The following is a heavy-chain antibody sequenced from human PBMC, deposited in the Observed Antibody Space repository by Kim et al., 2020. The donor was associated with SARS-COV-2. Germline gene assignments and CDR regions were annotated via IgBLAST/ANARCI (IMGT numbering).Heavy chain of an antibody. D-gene: IGHD4-4*01. J-gene: IGHJ6*02. Sequence: SETLSLTCTVSGYSISSGYYWGWIRQPPGKGLEWIASIYHSGSTYYNPSLRSRVTISVDTSKNQFSLKLTSVSAADTAKYYCARGLQSDYYYYGMDVWG. CDR1: GYSISSGYY. V-gene: IGHV4-38-2*02. CDR2: IYHSGST. CDR3: ARGLQSDYYYYGMDV.